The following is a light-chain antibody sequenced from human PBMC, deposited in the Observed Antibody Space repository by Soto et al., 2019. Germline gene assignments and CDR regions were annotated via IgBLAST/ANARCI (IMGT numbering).Light chain of an antibody. V-gene: IGKV1-8*01. CDR2: AAS. CDR1: QGISSY. Sequence: AIRMTQSPSSISTSTGDRVTITCRASQGISSYLAWYQQKPGKAPKLLIYAASTLQSGVPSRFSGSGSGTDFTLTISCLQSEDFATYYCQQYYSYLTFGGGTKVDIK. CDR3: QQYYSYLT. J-gene: IGKJ4*01.